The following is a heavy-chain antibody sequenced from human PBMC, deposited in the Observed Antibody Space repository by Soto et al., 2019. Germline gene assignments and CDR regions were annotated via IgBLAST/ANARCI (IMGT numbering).Heavy chain of an antibody. Sequence: SVKVSCKASGGTFSSYTISWVRQAPGQGLEWMGRIIPILGIANYAQKFQGRVTITADKSTSTAYMELSSLRSEDTAVYYCASGAYCSSTSCYEVSVWGQGTTVTVSS. CDR1: GGTFSSYT. J-gene: IGHJ6*02. CDR2: IIPILGIA. CDR3: ASGAYCSSTSCYEVSV. V-gene: IGHV1-69*02. D-gene: IGHD2-2*01.